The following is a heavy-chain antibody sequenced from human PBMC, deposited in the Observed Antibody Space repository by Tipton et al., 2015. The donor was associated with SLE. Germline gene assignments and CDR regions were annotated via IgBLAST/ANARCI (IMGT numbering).Heavy chain of an antibody. CDR1: GGSISRGSYY. D-gene: IGHD3-3*01. J-gene: IGHJ5*02. CDR3: ARDDFWSGREWFDP. Sequence: TLSLTCTVSGGSISRGSYYWSWTRQPAGKGLEWIGRIYTSGSTNYNPSLKSRVTISVDTSKNQFSLKLSSVTAADTAVYYCARDDFWSGREWFDPWGQGTLVTVSS. CDR2: IYTSGST. V-gene: IGHV4-61*02.